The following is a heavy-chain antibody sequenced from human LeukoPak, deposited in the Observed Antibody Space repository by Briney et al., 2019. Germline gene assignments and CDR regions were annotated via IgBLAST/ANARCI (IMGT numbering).Heavy chain of an antibody. CDR3: AKDMRWLHSDFDY. D-gene: IGHD5-24*01. V-gene: IGHV4-34*01. CDR2: INHSGST. J-gene: IGHJ4*02. CDR1: GGSFSGYY. Sequence: SETLSLTCAVYGGSFSGYYWSWIRQPPGKGLEWIGEINHSGSTNYNPSLKSRVTISVDTSKNQFSLKLSSVTAEDTAVYYCAKDMRWLHSDFDYWGQGTLVTVSS.